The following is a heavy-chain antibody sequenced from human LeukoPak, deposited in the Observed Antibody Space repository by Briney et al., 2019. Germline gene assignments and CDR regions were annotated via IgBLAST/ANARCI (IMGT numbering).Heavy chain of an antibody. CDR1: GYTFTGYY. CDR2: INPNSGGT. CDR3: ARDPQGIAAALTFGY. Sequence: ASVKVSCKASGYTFTGYYMHWVRQAPGQGLEWMGWINPNSGGTNYAQKFQGRVTMTRDTSISTAYMELSRLRSDDTAVYYCARDPQGIAAALTFGYWGQGTLVTVSS. J-gene: IGHJ4*02. V-gene: IGHV1-2*02. D-gene: IGHD6-13*01.